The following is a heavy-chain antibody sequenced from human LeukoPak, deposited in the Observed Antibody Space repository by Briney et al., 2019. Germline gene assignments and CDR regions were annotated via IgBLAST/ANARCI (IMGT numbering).Heavy chain of an antibody. CDR3: ATSRFYYYPYY. Sequence: GGSLRLSCTASGFIFSIYDMSWVRQAPGKGLEWVSTISGSGSITHHADSVKGRFTISRDNSKNTLYLQMSSLRAEDTAVYYCATSRFYYYPYYWGQGTLVTVSS. V-gene: IGHV3-23*01. J-gene: IGHJ4*02. CDR1: GFIFSIYD. D-gene: IGHD3-10*01. CDR2: ISGSGSIT.